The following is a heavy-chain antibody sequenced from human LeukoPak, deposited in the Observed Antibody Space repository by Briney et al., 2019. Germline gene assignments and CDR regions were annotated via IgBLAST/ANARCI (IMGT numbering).Heavy chain of an antibody. CDR1: GFTFSSYR. CDR2: ISSSGSYI. Sequence: PGGSLRLSCAASGFTFSSYRMNWVRQAPGKGLEWVSSISSSGSYIFYADSVKGRFTISRDNAKNSLYLQMNSLRAEDTAVYHRARAHSGYCSSTTCYSNWFDPWGQGTLVTVSS. CDR3: ARAHSGYCSSTTCYSNWFDP. D-gene: IGHD2-2*03. J-gene: IGHJ5*02. V-gene: IGHV3-21*01.